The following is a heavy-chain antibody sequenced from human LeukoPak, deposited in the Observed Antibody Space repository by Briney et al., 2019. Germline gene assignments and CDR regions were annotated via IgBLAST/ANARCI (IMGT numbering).Heavy chain of an antibody. CDR2: IRTDGGVT. Sequence: HSGGSLRLSCAASGFTFSDFWMHWVPQGPEKRLVWVARIRTDGGVTDYADSVKGRFTISRDNTKSTLYLQMNSLRVEDTAVYYCTRSLYSGTNSDYWGQGTLVTVSS. CDR1: GFTFSDFW. V-gene: IGHV3-74*01. D-gene: IGHD1-26*01. J-gene: IGHJ4*02. CDR3: TRSLYSGTNSDY.